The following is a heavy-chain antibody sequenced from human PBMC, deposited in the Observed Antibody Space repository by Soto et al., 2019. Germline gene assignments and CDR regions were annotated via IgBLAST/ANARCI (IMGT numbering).Heavy chain of an antibody. CDR1: GYSISSGYY. D-gene: IGHD3-10*01. Sequence: ETLSLTCAVSGYSISSGYYWGWIRQPPGKGLEWIGSIYHSGSTYYNPSLKSRVTISVDTSKNQFSLKLSSVTAADTAVYYCARETSGCLDYWGQGTLVTVSS. CDR3: ARETSGCLDY. CDR2: IYHSGST. J-gene: IGHJ4*02. V-gene: IGHV4-38-2*02.